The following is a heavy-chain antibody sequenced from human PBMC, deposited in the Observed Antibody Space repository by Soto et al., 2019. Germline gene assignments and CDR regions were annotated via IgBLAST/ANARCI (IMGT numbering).Heavy chain of an antibody. CDR3: ARDYYYAMDV. Sequence: PGGSLRLSCGASGFTFSNFEMTWVRQAPGKGLQWVSYISAFGSTTYYADSVKGRFSISRDNAKNSLYLQMNSLRAEDTAVYYCARDYYYAMDVWGQGTTVTVSS. CDR2: ISAFGSTT. CDR1: GFTFSNFE. V-gene: IGHV3-48*03. J-gene: IGHJ6*02.